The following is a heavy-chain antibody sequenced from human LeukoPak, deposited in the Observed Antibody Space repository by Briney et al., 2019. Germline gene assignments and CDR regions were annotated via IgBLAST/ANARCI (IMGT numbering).Heavy chain of an antibody. Sequence: GGSLRLSCAASGFTFSKYGMHWVRQAPGKGLEWVAVIWYDGSDKYYADSVKGRFTISRDISKNTLYLQMNSLRAEDTAVYYCARDLVGAIAHGFDYWAREPWSPSPQ. CDR1: GFTFSKYG. CDR2: IWYDGSDK. V-gene: IGHV3-33*01. CDR3: ARDLVGAIAHGFDY. D-gene: IGHD1-26*01. J-gene: IGHJ4*02.